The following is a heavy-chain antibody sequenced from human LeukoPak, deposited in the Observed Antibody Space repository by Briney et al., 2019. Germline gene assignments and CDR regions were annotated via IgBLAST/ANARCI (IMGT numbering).Heavy chain of an antibody. CDR2: INWKGGST. V-gene: IGHV3-20*04. D-gene: IGHD6-13*01. CDR3: ARTAAAGKNSLFDYYYYMDV. CDR1: GFTFDDYG. J-gene: IGHJ6*03. Sequence: GGSLRLSCAASGFTFDDYGMSWVRQAPGKGLGWVSGINWKGGSTGYADSVKGRFTISRDNAKNSLYLKMNSLRAEDTALYYCARTAAAGKNSLFDYYYYMDVWGKGTTVTVSS.